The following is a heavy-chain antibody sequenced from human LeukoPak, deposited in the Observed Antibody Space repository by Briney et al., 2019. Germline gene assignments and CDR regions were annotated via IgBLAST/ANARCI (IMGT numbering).Heavy chain of an antibody. Sequence: GESLKISCKGSGYSFTSYWIGWVRQMPGKGLEWMGIIYLGDSDTRYSPSYQGQVTVSADKSITTAYLQWSSLKASDTAMYYCARPPYYYDSSVFHAFDIWGQGTMVTVSS. J-gene: IGHJ3*02. D-gene: IGHD3-22*01. CDR1: GYSFTSYW. CDR2: IYLGDSDT. V-gene: IGHV5-51*01. CDR3: ARPPYYYDSSVFHAFDI.